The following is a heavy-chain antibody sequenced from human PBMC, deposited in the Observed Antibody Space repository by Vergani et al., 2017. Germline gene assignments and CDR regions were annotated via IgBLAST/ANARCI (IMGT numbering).Heavy chain of an antibody. CDR1: GITFENYA. D-gene: IGHD2-21*01. Sequence: EVQLLESGGGLVQPGGSLRLSCAASGITFENYAMNWVRQAPGKGLEWVSTIIDRSFNTYYADSVKGRFIISRDNSKNTLHLQMNSLRADDTAVYYCTKGSRGYTCYFFDYWGQGTLATVSS. CDR3: TKGSRGYTCYFFDY. J-gene: IGHJ4*02. V-gene: IGHV3-23*01. CDR2: IIDRSFNT.